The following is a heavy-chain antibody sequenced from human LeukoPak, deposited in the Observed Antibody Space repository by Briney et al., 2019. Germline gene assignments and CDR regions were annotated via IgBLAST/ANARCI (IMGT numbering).Heavy chain of an antibody. D-gene: IGHD2-2*01. J-gene: IGHJ5*02. CDR3: ARLSLSCSSTSCYEWFDP. V-gene: IGHV1-8*03. Sequence: ASVKVSCKASGYTLTSYDINWVRQATGQGLEWMGWMNPNSGNTGYAQKFQGRVTITRNTPISTAYMELSSLRSEDTAVYYCARLSLSCSSTSCYEWFDPWGQGTLVTVSS. CDR1: GYTLTSYD. CDR2: MNPNSGNT.